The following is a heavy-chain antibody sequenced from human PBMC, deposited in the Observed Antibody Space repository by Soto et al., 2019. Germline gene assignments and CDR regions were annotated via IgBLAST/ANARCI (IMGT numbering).Heavy chain of an antibody. Sequence: ASVKVSCKASGYNFFNYVITWVRQAPGQGLEWMGWISGYNGNTNYAERLQGRVTMTTDTSTSTAYMELKSLRYDDTAVYYCARQGQLGYWGQGTPVTVSS. CDR3: ARQGQLGY. D-gene: IGHD6-6*01. J-gene: IGHJ4*02. V-gene: IGHV1-18*01. CDR1: GYNFFNYV. CDR2: ISGYNGNT.